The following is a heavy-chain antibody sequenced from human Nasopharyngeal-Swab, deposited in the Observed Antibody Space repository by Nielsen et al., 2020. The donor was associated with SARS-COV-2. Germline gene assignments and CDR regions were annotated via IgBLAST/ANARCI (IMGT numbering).Heavy chain of an antibody. CDR3: TRVDVHDAFDM. CDR2: INTDASRT. Sequence: GESLKISCAASGFTLSNYWIHWVRQTPGKGLLWVSRINTDASRTSYADSVEGRFTISRDNAKNTVYLQMNSLRGEDTAVYYCTRVDVHDAFDMWGQGTMVTVSS. CDR1: GFTLSNYW. D-gene: IGHD3-16*01. J-gene: IGHJ3*02. V-gene: IGHV3-74*01.